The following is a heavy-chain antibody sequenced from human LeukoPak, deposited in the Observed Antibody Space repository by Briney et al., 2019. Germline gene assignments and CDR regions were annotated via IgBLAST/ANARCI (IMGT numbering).Heavy chain of an antibody. D-gene: IGHD6-6*01. J-gene: IGHJ4*02. CDR1: GFTFSSYA. CDR2: ISSSSSYI. V-gene: IGHV3-21*01. Sequence: PGGSLRLSCAASGFTFSSYAMNWVRQAPGKGLEWVSSISSSSSYIYYADSVKGRFTISRDNAKNSLYLQMNSLRAEDTAVYYCAREYSSSTDFDYWGQGTLVTVSS. CDR3: AREYSSSTDFDY.